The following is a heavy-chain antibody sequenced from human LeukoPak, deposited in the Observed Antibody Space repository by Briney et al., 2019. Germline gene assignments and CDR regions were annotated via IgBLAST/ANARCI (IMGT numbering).Heavy chain of an antibody. CDR2: ISAYNGNI. D-gene: IGHD3-22*01. V-gene: IGHV1-18*01. CDR1: GYSFISYG. J-gene: IGHJ4*02. CDR3: ARDIHYCDSSGYPEY. Sequence: GASVKVSCKASGYSFISYGISWVRQAPGQGLEWMGSISAYNGNINYAQKLQGRVTMTTDTSTSTAYMELRSLRSDDTAVYYCARDIHYCDSSGYPEYWGQGTLVTVSS.